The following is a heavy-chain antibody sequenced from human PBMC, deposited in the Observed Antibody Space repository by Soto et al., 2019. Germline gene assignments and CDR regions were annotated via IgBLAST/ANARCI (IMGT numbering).Heavy chain of an antibody. CDR1: GVSISSYY. J-gene: IGHJ5*02. Sequence: PSETLSLTCTVSGVSISSYYWSWIRQPPGKGLEWIGYIYYSGSTNYNPSLKSRVTISVDTSKNQFSLKLSSVTAADTAVYYCARSRDIVVANWFDPWGQGTLVTVSS. CDR2: IYYSGST. D-gene: IGHD2-2*01. CDR3: ARSRDIVVANWFDP. V-gene: IGHV4-59*01.